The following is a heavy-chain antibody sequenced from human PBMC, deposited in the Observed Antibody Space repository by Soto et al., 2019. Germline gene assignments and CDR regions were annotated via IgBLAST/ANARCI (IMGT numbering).Heavy chain of an antibody. D-gene: IGHD5-18*01. J-gene: IGHJ6*02. CDR1: GFTFSSYA. V-gene: IGHV3-23*01. CDR3: AKDLGTAMDLLGYYGMDV. CDR2: ISGRGGST. Sequence: GGSLRLSCSASGFTFSSYAMSWVRQAPGKVLEWVSAISGRGGSTYYADSVKGRFTISRDNSKNTLYLQMNSLRAEDTAVYYCAKDLGTAMDLLGYYGMDVWGQGPTVTVSS.